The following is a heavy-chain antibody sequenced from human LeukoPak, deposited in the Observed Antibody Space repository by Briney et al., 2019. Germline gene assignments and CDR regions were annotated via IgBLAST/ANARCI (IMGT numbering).Heavy chain of an antibody. CDR1: GGTFSSYA. V-gene: IGHV1-69*05. J-gene: IGHJ4*02. D-gene: IGHD2-15*01. CDR3: AREEYCSGGSCYSGYSYYFDY. Sequence: SVKVSCKASGGTFSSYAISWVRQAPGQGLEWMGGIIPIFGTANYAQKFQGRVTITTDESTSTAYMELSSLRSEDTAVYYCAREEYCSGGSCYSGYSYYFDYWGQGALVTVSS. CDR2: IIPIFGTA.